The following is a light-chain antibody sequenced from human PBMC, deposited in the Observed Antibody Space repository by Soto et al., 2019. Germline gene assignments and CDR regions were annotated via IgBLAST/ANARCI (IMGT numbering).Light chain of an antibody. Sequence: QSVLTQPPSVSGALGQRVTISCTGSSSNIGAGYDVYWYQQFSGTAPKLLIYGNSNRPSGVPDRFSGSKSGTSASLAITGLQAEDEADYYCQSYDSSLSGYVVFGGGTKLTVL. CDR1: SSNIGAGYD. J-gene: IGLJ2*01. V-gene: IGLV1-40*01. CDR3: QSYDSSLSGYVV. CDR2: GNS.